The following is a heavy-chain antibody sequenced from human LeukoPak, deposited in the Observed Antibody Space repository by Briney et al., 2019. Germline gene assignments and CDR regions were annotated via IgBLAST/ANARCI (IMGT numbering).Heavy chain of an antibody. CDR1: GFTFSDHY. V-gene: IGHV3-72*01. Sequence: PGGSLRLSCAASGFTFSDHYMDWVRQAPGKGLEWVGRTRNKANSYTTEYAASVKGRFTISRDDSKNSLYLQMNSLKTEDTAVYYCARGKYSGSYYYFDYWGQGTLVTVSS. CDR3: ARGKYSGSYYYFDY. CDR2: TRNKANSYTT. D-gene: IGHD1-26*01. J-gene: IGHJ4*02.